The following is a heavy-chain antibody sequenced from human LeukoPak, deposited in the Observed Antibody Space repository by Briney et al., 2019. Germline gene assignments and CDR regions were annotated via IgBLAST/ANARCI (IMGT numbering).Heavy chain of an antibody. J-gene: IGHJ4*02. D-gene: IGHD5-18*01. V-gene: IGHV3-11*01. CDR1: GFTFSDYY. Sequence: GGSLRLSCAASGFTFSDYYMSWIRQAPGKGLEWVSYISSSGSTIYYADSVKGRFTISRDNAKNSLYLQMNSLRAEDTAVYYCVRDIRYSYGYAADYWGQGTLVTVSS. CDR3: VRDIRYSYGYAADY. CDR2: ISSSGSTI.